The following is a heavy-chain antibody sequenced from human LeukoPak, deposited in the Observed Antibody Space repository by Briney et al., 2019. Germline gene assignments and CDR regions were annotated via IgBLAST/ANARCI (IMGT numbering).Heavy chain of an antibody. D-gene: IGHD1-26*01. V-gene: IGHV3-30-3*01. CDR2: ISYDGSNK. CDR3: AKGITYSGSSPFDY. J-gene: IGHJ4*02. Sequence: PGRSLRLSCAASGFTFSSYAMHWVRQAPGKGLEWVAVISYDGSNKYYADSVKGRFTISRDNAKNSLYLQMNSLRAEDMALYYCAKGITYSGSSPFDYWGQGTLVTVSS. CDR1: GFTFSSYA.